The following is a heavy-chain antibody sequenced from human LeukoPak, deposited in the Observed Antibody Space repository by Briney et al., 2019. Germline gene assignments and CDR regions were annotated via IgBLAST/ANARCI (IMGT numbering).Heavy chain of an antibody. CDR2: IYYSGST. D-gene: IGHD3-10*01. CDR1: GGSISSYY. CDR3: ARLPRYYYGSGTYWYFDL. Sequence: SETLSLTCTVSGGSISSYYWSWIRQPPGKGLEWIGYIYYSGSTNYNPSLKSRVTITVDTSKNQFSLKLSSVTAADTAVYYCARLPRYYYGSGTYWYFDLWGRGTLVTVSS. J-gene: IGHJ2*01. V-gene: IGHV4-59*08.